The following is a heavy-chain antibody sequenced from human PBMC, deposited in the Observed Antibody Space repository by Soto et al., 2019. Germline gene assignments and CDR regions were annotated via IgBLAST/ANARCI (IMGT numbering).Heavy chain of an antibody. CDR1: GYSFSSIG. V-gene: IGHV1-18*01. Sequence: ASVKVSCKTSGYSFSSIGISWVRQAPGQGLEWMGWISPHKDNTYYAQRLQGRVAMTTDTSTSTAYMELRSLRSDDTAVYFCARDLDGSGSYYTNYWGQGTLVTVSS. CDR2: ISPHKDNT. CDR3: ARDLDGSGSYYTNY. J-gene: IGHJ4*02. D-gene: IGHD3-10*01.